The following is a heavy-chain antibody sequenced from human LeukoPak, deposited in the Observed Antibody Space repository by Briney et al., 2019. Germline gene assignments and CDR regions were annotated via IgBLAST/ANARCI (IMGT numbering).Heavy chain of an antibody. CDR2: IGTAGEI. Sequence: GGSLRLSCAASGFTFRSYDMHWVRQATGRGLEWVSGIGTAGEIYYPGSVKGRFTISRENAKNSLYLQMNSLRAGDTAVYYCARAAYSSTWYSRYFDLWGRGTLVTVSS. J-gene: IGHJ2*01. V-gene: IGHV3-13*01. CDR3: ARAAYSSTWYSRYFDL. D-gene: IGHD6-13*01. CDR1: GFTFRSYD.